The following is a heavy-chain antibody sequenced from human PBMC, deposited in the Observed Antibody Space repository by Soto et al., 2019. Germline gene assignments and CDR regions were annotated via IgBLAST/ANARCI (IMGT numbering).Heavy chain of an antibody. CDR2: ISGSGGST. CDR3: AKAIPVLAAPAAHFDY. CDR1: GFTFSSNA. D-gene: IGHD2-15*01. Sequence: EVQLLESGGGLVQPGGSLRLSCAASGFTFSSNAMSWVRQAPGKGLEWVSAISGSGGSTYYADSVKGRFTISRDNSKNTLYLQMNSLRAEDTAVYYCAKAIPVLAAPAAHFDYWGQGTLVTVSS. V-gene: IGHV3-23*01. J-gene: IGHJ4*02.